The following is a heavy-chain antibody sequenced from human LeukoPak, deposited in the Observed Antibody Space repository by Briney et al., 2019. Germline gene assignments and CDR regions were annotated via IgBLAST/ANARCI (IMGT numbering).Heavy chain of an antibody. CDR1: GFTFEDHG. D-gene: IGHD1-14*01. CDR2: INWNGGRT. CDR3: VRGKGRGGWFDP. Sequence: PGGSLSLSCATSGFTFEDHGLSWVRQHPGKGLEWVSRINWNGGRTGYSDSVKGRFTISRDDAKKSVHLQMNSLRVEDTAVYYCVRGKGRGGWFDPWGQGILVTVSS. V-gene: IGHV3-20*04. J-gene: IGHJ5*02.